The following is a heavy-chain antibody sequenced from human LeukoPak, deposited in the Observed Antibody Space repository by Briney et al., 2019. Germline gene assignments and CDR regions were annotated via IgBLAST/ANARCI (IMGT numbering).Heavy chain of an antibody. D-gene: IGHD2-15*01. Sequence: SQALSLTCTVSGASIRSGDYYWSWIRQPPGKGLEWIGYIYDSGSTYYNPSLKSRITISVDTSENRFSLKLSSVTATDTAVYYCARDCSGGSCYGAFDIWGQGTMVTVSS. CDR1: GASIRSGDYY. V-gene: IGHV4-30-4*01. CDR3: ARDCSGGSCYGAFDI. J-gene: IGHJ3*02. CDR2: IYDSGST.